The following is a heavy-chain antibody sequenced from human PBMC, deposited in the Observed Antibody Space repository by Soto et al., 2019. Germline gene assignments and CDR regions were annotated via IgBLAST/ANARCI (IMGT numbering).Heavy chain of an antibody. D-gene: IGHD3-22*01. J-gene: IGHJ4*02. CDR2: IYYSGST. V-gene: IGHV4-31*03. Sequence: SETLSLTCTVSGGSISSGGYYWSWIRQHPGKGLEWIGYIYYSGSTYYNPSLKSRVTISVDTSKNQFSLKLSSVTAADTAVYYCARGTHYYDSSGGDYWGQGTLVTVSS. CDR1: GGSISSGGYY. CDR3: ARGTHYYDSSGGDY.